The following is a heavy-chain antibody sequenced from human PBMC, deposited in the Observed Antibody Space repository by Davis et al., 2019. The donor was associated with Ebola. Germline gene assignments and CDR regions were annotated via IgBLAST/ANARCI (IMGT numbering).Heavy chain of an antibody. J-gene: IGHJ4*02. CDR2: ISTGGGVT. CDR1: GFTFSSYA. CDR3: AKSVTVTTLGYFDY. D-gene: IGHD4-17*01. Sequence: GGSLRLSCAASGFTFSSYAMSWVRQAPGKGLEWVSGISTGGGVTIYADSVKGRFTISRDNSKNTLYLQMNSLRAEDTAVYYCAKSVTVTTLGYFDYWGQGTLVTVSS. V-gene: IGHV3-23*01.